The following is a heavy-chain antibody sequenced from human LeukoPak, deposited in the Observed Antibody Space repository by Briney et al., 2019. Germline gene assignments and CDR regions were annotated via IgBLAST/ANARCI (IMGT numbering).Heavy chain of an antibody. V-gene: IGHV4-4*07. Sequence: SETLSLTCTVSGAYIRTYYWSWIRQPAGKGLEWIGRISASGNTDHNPSLKSRVTMSVDTSKNQVSLNLNSVTAADTAVYYCASSLYYYTSGAGFDYWGQGTLVSVSA. CDR1: GAYIRTYY. CDR2: ISASGNT. CDR3: ASSLYYYTSGAGFDY. J-gene: IGHJ4*02. D-gene: IGHD3-10*01.